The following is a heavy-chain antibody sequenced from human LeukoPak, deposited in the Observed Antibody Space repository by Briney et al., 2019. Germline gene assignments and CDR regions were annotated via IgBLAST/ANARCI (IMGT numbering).Heavy chain of an antibody. J-gene: IGHJ5*02. CDR1: GGSISIYY. V-gene: IGHV4-59*01. CDR2: IYYSGST. D-gene: IGHD6-25*01. CDR3: ARGAGSFDP. Sequence: SETLSLTCTVSGGSISIYYWSWIRQPPGKGLEWIGNIYYSGSTNYNPSLKSRVTISVDTSKNQFSLKLSSVTAADTAVYYCARGAGSFDPWGQGTLVTVSS.